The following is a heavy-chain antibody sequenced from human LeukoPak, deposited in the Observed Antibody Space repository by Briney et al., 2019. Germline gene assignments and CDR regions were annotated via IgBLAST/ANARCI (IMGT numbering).Heavy chain of an antibody. Sequence: PGGSLRLSCAASGFTFSSYSMNWVRQAPGKGLEWVSSISSSSSYIYYADSVKGRFTISRDNAKNSLYLQMNSLRAEDTAVYYCARDAQVYYSDSSVYPTTFDYWGQGTLVTVSS. CDR3: ARDAQVYYSDSSVYPTTFDY. J-gene: IGHJ4*02. D-gene: IGHD3-22*01. CDR1: GFTFSSYS. CDR2: ISSSSSYI. V-gene: IGHV3-21*01.